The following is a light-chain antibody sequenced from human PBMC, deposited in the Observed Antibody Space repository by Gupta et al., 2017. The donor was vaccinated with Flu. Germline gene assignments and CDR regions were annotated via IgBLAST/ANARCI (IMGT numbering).Light chain of an antibody. J-gene: IGKJ1*01. CDR1: QSISSD. V-gene: IGKV1-39*01. CDR2: AAS. Sequence: PASLSASVGCRVTITCRASQSISSDLNWYQQKTGAAPKLLIYAASSLQSGVPSRFRGSGSGTDFTLTITRLQPEDFGSYCCQQCDSNPWTFGQGTKVEIK. CDR3: QQCDSNPWT.